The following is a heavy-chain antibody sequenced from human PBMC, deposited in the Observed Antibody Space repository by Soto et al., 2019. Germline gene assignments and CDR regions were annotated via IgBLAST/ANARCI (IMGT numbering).Heavy chain of an antibody. CDR3: ARGDRGAFDL. CDR2: IHSDGRST. J-gene: IGHJ3*01. D-gene: IGHD1-26*01. CDR1: GFTFSYYW. V-gene: IGHV3-74*01. Sequence: EVQLVESGGGLVRPGGSLRLSCAASGFTFSYYWMHWVRQAPGKGLVWVSRIHSDGRSTTYEDFVKGRFIISKDHARKTVDLQMNSVRVEDTAVYYCARGDRGAFDLWGQGTVVTVSS.